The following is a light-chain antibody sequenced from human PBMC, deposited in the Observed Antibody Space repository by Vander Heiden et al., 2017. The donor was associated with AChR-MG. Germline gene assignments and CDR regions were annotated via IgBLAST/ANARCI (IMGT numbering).Light chain of an antibody. J-gene: IGKJ3*01. CDR3: QQYDNWPLS. Sequence: EIVMTQSPATLSVSPGESATLSCRASQSVSNKLAWYQQKPGQPPRLLIYGASTRAPGIPARFSGSGSGTEFTLTISSLQSEDFAVYSCQQYDNWPLSFGPGAKVDIK. CDR2: GAS. V-gene: IGKV3-15*01. CDR1: QSVSNK.